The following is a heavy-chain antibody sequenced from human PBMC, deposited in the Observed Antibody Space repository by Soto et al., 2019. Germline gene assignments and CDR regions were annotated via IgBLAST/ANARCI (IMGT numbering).Heavy chain of an antibody. CDR3: ARDSDSSGWYLNWYFDL. D-gene: IGHD6-19*01. CDR2: ISGSGGST. J-gene: IGHJ2*01. V-gene: IGHV3-23*01. Sequence: PGGSLRLSCAASGFTFSSYAMSWVRQAPGKGLEWVSAISGSGGSTYYADSVKGRFTISRDNSKNTLYLQMNSLRAEDTAVYYCARDSDSSGWYLNWYFDLWGRGTLVTVSS. CDR1: GFTFSSYA.